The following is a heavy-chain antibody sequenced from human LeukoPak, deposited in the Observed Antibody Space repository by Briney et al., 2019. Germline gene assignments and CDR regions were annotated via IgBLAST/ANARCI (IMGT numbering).Heavy chain of an antibody. CDR2: MNPNSGNT. Sequence: GASVKVSCKASGYTFTSYDINWVRQATGQGLEWMGWMNPNSGNTGYAQKFQGRVTMTRNTSISTAYMELSSLRSEDTAVYYCARGHYDFWSGYLGYWGQGTLVTVSS. J-gene: IGHJ4*02. D-gene: IGHD3-3*01. CDR1: GYTFTSYD. V-gene: IGHV1-8*01. CDR3: ARGHYDFWSGYLGY.